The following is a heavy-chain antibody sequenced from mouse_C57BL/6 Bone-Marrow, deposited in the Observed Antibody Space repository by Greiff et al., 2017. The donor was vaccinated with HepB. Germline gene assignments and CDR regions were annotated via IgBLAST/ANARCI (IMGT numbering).Heavy chain of an antibody. CDR2: IYPRSGNT. V-gene: IGHV1-81*01. CDR3: ARSRTTVVAPFAY. CDR1: GYTFTSYG. D-gene: IGHD1-1*01. Sequence: QVQLQQPGAELARPGASVKLSCKASGYTFTSYGISWVKQRTGQGLEWIGEIYPRSGNTYYNEKFKGKATLTADKSSSTAYMELRSLTSEDSAVYFCARSRTTVVAPFAYWGQGTLVTVSA. J-gene: IGHJ3*01.